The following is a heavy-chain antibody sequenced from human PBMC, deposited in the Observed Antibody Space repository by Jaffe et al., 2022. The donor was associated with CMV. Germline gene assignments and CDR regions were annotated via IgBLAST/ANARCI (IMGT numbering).Heavy chain of an antibody. CDR3: TTHHPAIAAAGIRRSGDDY. D-gene: IGHD6-13*01. CDR2: IRSKANSYAT. V-gene: IGHV3-73*01. Sequence: EVQLVESGGGLVQPGGSLKLSCAASGFTFSGSAMHWVRQASGKGLEWVGRIRSKANSYATAYAASVKGRFTISRDDSKNTAYLQMNSLKTEDTAVYYCTTHHPAIAAAGIRRSGDDYWGQGTLVTVSS. J-gene: IGHJ4*02. CDR1: GFTFSGSA.